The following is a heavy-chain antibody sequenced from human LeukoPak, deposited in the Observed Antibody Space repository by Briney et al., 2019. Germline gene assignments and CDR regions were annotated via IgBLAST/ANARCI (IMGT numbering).Heavy chain of an antibody. CDR1: GYTFTSYD. CDR3: ARGRSGSGLCKL. V-gene: IGHV1-8*01. J-gene: IGHJ4*02. D-gene: IGHD2-8*02. Sequence: ASVKVSYKASGYTFTSYDINWVRQATGQGLEWMGWMNPNSGNTGYAQKFQGRVTMTRNTSISTAYMELSSLRSEDTAAYYCARGRSGSGLCKLWGQGTLVTVSS. CDR2: MNPNSGNT.